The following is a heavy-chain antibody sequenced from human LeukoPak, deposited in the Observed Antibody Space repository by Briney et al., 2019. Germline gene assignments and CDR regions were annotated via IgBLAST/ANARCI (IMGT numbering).Heavy chain of an antibody. CDR1: GYSFTSHN. CDR2: VSPSSGNT. CDR3: ARGHPGYASGWPDY. D-gene: IGHD6-19*01. V-gene: IGHV1-8*01. Sequence: ASVTVSCKPSGYSFTSHNMNWVRQAPGQGVEWMGWVSPSSGNTAYAQKFQGRVTMTSDTSISTAYMELSSLTSEDTAVYYCARGHPGYASGWPDYWGQGTLVTVSS. J-gene: IGHJ4*02.